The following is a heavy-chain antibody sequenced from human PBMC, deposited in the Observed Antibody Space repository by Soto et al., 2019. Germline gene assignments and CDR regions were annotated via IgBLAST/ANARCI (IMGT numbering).Heavy chain of an antibody. CDR1: GFTFSNYA. CDR3: ARDERSAVAGTDY. Sequence: EVQLLESGGGLVQPGGSLRLSCAASGFTFSNYAMTWVRQVAGKGLEWVSSISGPGGSTYYADSVKGRFTISRDNSKSTVYLEMNILIAEDTALYYCARDERSAVAGTDYWGQGTLFTVTS. CDR2: ISGPGGST. J-gene: IGHJ4*02. V-gene: IGHV3-23*01. D-gene: IGHD6-19*01.